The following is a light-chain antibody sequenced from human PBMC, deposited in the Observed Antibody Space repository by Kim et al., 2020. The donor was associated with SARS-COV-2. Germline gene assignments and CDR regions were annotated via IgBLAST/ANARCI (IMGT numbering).Light chain of an antibody. Sequence: IVMTQSPATLSVSPGERVTLSCRASQSVKNRLAWYQQRPGQAPRLLIYGASTRATDISARFSGSGSGTEFTLTIRSLQSEDLAVYYCQQYNDSPRRSFGGGSKGDSK. V-gene: IGKV3-15*01. CDR2: GAS. J-gene: IGKJ4*01. CDR3: QQYNDSPRRS. CDR1: QSVKNR.